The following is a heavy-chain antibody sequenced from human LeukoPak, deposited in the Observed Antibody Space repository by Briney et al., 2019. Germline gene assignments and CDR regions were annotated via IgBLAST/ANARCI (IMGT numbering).Heavy chain of an antibody. D-gene: IGHD2-21*01. V-gene: IGHV3-30-3*01. CDR2: ISYDGSNK. CDR3: ARDVVVAVYYYYGMDV. CDR1: RFTFNNYA. Sequence: GGSLRLSCAASRFTFNNYAMHWVRKAPGKGLEWVAVISYDGSNKYYADSVKGRFTISRDNSKNTLYLQMNSLRAEDTAVYYCARDVVVAVYYYYGMDVWGQGTTVTVSS. J-gene: IGHJ6*02.